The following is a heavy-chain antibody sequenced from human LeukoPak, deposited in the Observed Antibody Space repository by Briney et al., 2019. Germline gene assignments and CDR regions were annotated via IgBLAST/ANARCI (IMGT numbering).Heavy chain of an antibody. V-gene: IGHV3-53*01. Sequence: IYSGGSTYYADSVKGRFTISRDNSKNTLYLQMNSLRAEDTAVYYCARSPHWCSGGSCYFDYWGQGTLVTVSS. CDR3: ARSPHWCSGGSCYFDY. D-gene: IGHD2-15*01. J-gene: IGHJ4*02. CDR2: IYSGGST.